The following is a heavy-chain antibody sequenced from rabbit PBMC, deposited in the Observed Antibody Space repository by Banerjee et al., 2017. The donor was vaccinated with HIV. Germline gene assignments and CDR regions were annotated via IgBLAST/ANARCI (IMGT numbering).Heavy chain of an antibody. CDR2: IDAGRSGST. Sequence: QEQLVESGGGLVQPGTSLTLTCTASGFSFSSYYMCWVRQAPGKGLEWIACIDAGRSGSTYYASWAKGRFTISKASSTTVTLQMTSLTAADTATYFCARSNGGFGYYFDLWGQGTLVTVS. CDR3: ARSNGGFGYYFDL. V-gene: IGHV1S45*01. J-gene: IGHJ4*01. CDR1: GFSFSSYY. D-gene: IGHD1-1*01.